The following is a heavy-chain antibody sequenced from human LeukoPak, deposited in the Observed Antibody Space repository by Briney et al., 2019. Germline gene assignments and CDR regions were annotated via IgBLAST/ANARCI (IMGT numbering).Heavy chain of an antibody. V-gene: IGHV3-21*01. CDR3: AELGITMIGGV. Sequence: GGSLRLSCAASGFTFSSYNMNWVRQAPGKGLEWVSSISSSSSYIYYADSLKGRFTISRDNAKNSLYLQMNSLRAEDTAVYYCAELGITMIGGVWGKGTTVTISS. J-gene: IGHJ6*04. CDR2: ISSSSSYI. CDR1: GFTFSSYN. D-gene: IGHD3-10*02.